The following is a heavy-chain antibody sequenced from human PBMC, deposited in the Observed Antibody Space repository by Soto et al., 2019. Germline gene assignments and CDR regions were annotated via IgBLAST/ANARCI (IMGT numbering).Heavy chain of an antibody. D-gene: IGHD2-2*01. CDR3: AKAHIPARRRSGYGMDV. CDR1: GFTFSSYG. J-gene: IGHJ6*02. Sequence: VQLVESGGGVVQPGRSLRLSCAASGFTFSSYGMHWVLQAPGKGLEWVAVISYDGSNKYYADYVKGRFTIARDNSKNTLYLQLNSLRAEDTAVYYCAKAHIPARRRSGYGMDVWGQGTTVTVSS. V-gene: IGHV3-30*18. CDR2: ISYDGSNK.